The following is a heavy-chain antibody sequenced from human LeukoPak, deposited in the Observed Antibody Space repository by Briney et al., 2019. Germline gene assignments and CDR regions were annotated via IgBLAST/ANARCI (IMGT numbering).Heavy chain of an antibody. Sequence: GGSLRLSCAASGFTFSASWMSWVRQAPGKGLEWVANIKQDGSEKYSADSVKGRFTVSRDNAKKLVYLQMNSLTVEDTAVYYCARVDPPYYYYYMDVWGEGTTVIVSS. CDR3: ARVDPPYYYYYMDV. V-gene: IGHV3-7*01. CDR1: GFTFSASW. CDR2: IKQDGSEK. J-gene: IGHJ6*03.